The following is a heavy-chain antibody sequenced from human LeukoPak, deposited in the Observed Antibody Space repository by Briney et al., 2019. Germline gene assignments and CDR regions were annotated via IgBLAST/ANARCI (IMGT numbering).Heavy chain of an antibody. CDR1: GYTFTSYA. V-gene: IGHV1-3*03. CDR2: INAGNGNT. CDR3: ARDSGSYSKHAFDI. Sequence: ASVKVSCKASGYTFTSYAMHWVRQAPGQRLEWIGWINAGNGNTKYSQEFQGRVTITRDTSASTAYMELSSLRSEDMAVYYCARDSGSYSKHAFDIWGQGTMVTVSS. D-gene: IGHD1-26*01. J-gene: IGHJ3*02.